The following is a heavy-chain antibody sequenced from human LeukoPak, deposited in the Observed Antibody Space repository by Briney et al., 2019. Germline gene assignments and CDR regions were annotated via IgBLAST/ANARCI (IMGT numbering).Heavy chain of an antibody. D-gene: IGHD2/OR15-2a*01. V-gene: IGHV1-3*03. CDR1: GYTFTDYA. J-gene: IGHJ4*02. CDR3: ARTRGTHISMAYLDS. Sequence: ASVKVSCKASGYTFTDYALHWVRQAPGQSLEWMGWITTGRGETRYSQEFQRRITFTRDKSASTVYMDLSDLRSEDTAVYYCARTRGTHISMAYLDSWGQGTLVTVSS. CDR2: ITTGRGET.